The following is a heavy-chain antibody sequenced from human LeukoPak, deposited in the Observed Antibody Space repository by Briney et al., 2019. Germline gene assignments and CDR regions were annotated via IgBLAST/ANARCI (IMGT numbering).Heavy chain of an antibody. CDR1: GASISGGTYY. D-gene: IGHD1-26*01. CDR2: IYYTGST. V-gene: IGHV4-39*01. CDR3: ARRGGSGRAFDY. Sequence: PSETLSLTCSVSGASISGGTYYWGWIRQPPGKGLEWIGSIYYTGSTYDNPSLKSRVTISVDTSKNQLSLKLSSVTAADTAVYYCARRGGSGRAFDYWGQGTLVTVSS. J-gene: IGHJ4*02.